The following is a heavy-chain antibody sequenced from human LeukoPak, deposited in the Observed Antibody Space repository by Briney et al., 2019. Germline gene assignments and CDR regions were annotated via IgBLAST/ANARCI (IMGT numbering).Heavy chain of an antibody. D-gene: IGHD4-23*01. CDR1: GGSISSSNW. CDR3: ARDNSVEDNAWWFDP. J-gene: IGHJ5*02. Sequence: PSETLSLTCAVSGGSISSSNWWSWVRQPPGKGLEWIGEIYHSGSTNYNPSLKSRVTISVDKSKNQFSLKLSSVTAEDTAIYYCARDNSVEDNAWWFDPWGQGTLVTVSS. V-gene: IGHV4-4*02. CDR2: IYHSGST.